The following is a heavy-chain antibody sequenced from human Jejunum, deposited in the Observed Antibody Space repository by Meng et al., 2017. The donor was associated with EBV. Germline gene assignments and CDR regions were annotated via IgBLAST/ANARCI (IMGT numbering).Heavy chain of an antibody. CDR2: INAETGDP. V-gene: IGHV7-4-1*02. Sequence: QVQMEQAGTEVKKLGASVKVSCKTSGYPLTSYGMIWVRQAPGQGLEWMGWINAETGDPTYAQEFTGRVIFSLDTSGSTAYLQISSLRAEDTAIYYCAPSNTYCYAYRDQRTLVTVSS. CDR3: APSNTYCYAY. J-gene: IGHJ4*02. CDR1: GYPLTSYG. D-gene: IGHD2-15*01.